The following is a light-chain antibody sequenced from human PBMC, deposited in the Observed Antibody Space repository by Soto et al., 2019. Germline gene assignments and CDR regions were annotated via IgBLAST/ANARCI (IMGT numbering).Light chain of an antibody. CDR2: KNN. Sequence: QLVLTQPPSASGTPGQRVTISCSGGSYNAGKNLLYWYQQRPGTAPKLIIFKNNQRPSGVPDRFSGSNSGSSASLAISGLRSEDEADYFCAAWDDSLSAWVFGGGTKLTVL. J-gene: IGLJ3*02. V-gene: IGLV1-47*01. CDR1: SYNAGKNL. CDR3: AAWDDSLSAWV.